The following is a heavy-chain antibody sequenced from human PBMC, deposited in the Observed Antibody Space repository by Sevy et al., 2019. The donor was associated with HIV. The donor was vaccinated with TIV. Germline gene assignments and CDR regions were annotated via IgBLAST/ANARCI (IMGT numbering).Heavy chain of an antibody. CDR3: ARDRTRGGFDS. Sequence: SETLSLTCTVSGGSISSYYWNWIRQSPGKGLEWIGYIYHSGSTNYNPSFTSRVTISVDTSKNQFSLKLSSVTAADTAVYYCARDRTRGGFDSWGQGTLVTVSS. V-gene: IGHV4-59*01. J-gene: IGHJ4*02. CDR1: GGSISSYY. CDR2: IYHSGST. D-gene: IGHD2-15*01.